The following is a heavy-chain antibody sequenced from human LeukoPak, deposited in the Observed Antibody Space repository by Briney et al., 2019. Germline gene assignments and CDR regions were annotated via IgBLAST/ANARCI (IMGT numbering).Heavy chain of an antibody. CDR3: ARSDGDYRFDP. CDR2: IYYSGST. V-gene: IGHV4-59*08. CDR1: GGSISSYY. Sequence: SETLSLTCTVSGGSISSYYWSWIRQPPGKGLEWIGYIYYSGSTNYNPSLKSRVTISVDTSKNQFSLKLSSVTAADTAVYYCARSDGDYRFDPWGQGTLVTVSS. J-gene: IGHJ5*02. D-gene: IGHD4-17*01.